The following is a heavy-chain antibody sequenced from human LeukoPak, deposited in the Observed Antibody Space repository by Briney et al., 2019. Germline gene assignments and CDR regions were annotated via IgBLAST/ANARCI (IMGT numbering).Heavy chain of an antibody. D-gene: IGHD3-22*01. CDR3: ATYYSDTSARD. CDR1: GHTFTACY. Sequence: GASVKVSCKASGHTFTACYMFWVRQAPGQGLEWMGWINPNSGGTNLAPNFQGRVTMTRDTSISTAYMELSGLTSDDTAVYFCATYYSDTSARDWGQGTLVTVSS. CDR2: INPNSGGT. J-gene: IGHJ4*02. V-gene: IGHV1-2*02.